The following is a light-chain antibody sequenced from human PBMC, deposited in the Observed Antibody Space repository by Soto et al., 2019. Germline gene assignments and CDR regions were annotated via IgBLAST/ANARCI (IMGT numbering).Light chain of an antibody. J-gene: IGLJ2*01. CDR3: SSCRGSSTVV. CDR1: SSDVGGYNY. Sequence: QSALTQPASVSGSPGQSITISCTGTSSDVGGYNYVSWYQHHPGKAPKLMIYDVSNRPSGVSNRFSGSKSGNTASLTISGLQAEDEAEYYCSSCRGSSTVVFGGGTKLTVL. V-gene: IGLV2-14*03. CDR2: DVS.